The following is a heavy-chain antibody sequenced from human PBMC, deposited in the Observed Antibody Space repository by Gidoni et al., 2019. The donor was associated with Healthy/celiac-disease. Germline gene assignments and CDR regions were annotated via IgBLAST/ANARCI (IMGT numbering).Heavy chain of an antibody. Sequence: EVQLVESGGGLVQPGGSLRLSCAASGFTFSSHWMSWVRQAPGMGLEWVANIKQEGSEKYYVDSVKGRFTISRDNAKNSLYLQMNSLRAEDTAVYYCARERGGNPDYWGQGTLVTVSS. J-gene: IGHJ4*02. CDR1: GFTFSSHW. D-gene: IGHD3-10*01. CDR3: ARERGGNPDY. CDR2: IKQEGSEK. V-gene: IGHV3-7*03.